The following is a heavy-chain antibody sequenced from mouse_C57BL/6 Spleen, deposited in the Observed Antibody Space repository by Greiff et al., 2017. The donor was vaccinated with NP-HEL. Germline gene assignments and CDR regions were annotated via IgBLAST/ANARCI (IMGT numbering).Heavy chain of an antibody. V-gene: IGHV1-81*01. CDR1: GYTFTSYG. D-gene: IGHD1-1*01. CDR3: ARWNYGSSSFAY. CDR2: SYPRSGNT. Sequence: VKLVESGAELARPGASVKLSCKASGYTFTSYGISWVKQRTGQGLEWIGESYPRSGNTYYNEKFKGKATLTADKSSSTAYMELRSLTSEDSAVYFCARWNYGSSSFAYWGQGTLVTVSA. J-gene: IGHJ3*01.